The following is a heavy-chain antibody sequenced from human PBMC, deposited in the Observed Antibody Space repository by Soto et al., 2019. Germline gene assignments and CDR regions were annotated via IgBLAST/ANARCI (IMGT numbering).Heavy chain of an antibody. D-gene: IGHD6-13*01. Sequence: SVKVSCKASGVTFSSYAISWVRQAPGQGLEWMGGIIPIFGTANYAQKFQGRVTITADKSTSTAYMELSSLRSEDTAVYYCARVASSSWYNDYYYYYGMDVWGQGTTVTVSS. J-gene: IGHJ6*02. CDR2: IIPIFGTA. CDR3: ARVASSSWYNDYYYYYGMDV. CDR1: GVTFSSYA. V-gene: IGHV1-69*06.